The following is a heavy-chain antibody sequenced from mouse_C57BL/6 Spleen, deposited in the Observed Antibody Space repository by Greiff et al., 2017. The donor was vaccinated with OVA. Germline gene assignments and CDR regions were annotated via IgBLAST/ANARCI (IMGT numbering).Heavy chain of an antibody. CDR3: VRDGYYVGYFDY. Sequence: EVMLVESGGGLVQPKGSLKLSCAASGFSFNTYAMNWVRQAPGKGLEWVARIRRESNNYATSYAVSVKDRFTISRDDSESMRDQQMNSMKTEDTAMYYCVRDGYYVGYFDYWGQGTTLTVSS. J-gene: IGHJ2*01. D-gene: IGHD2-3*01. CDR1: GFSFNTYA. V-gene: IGHV10-1*01. CDR2: IRRESNNYAT.